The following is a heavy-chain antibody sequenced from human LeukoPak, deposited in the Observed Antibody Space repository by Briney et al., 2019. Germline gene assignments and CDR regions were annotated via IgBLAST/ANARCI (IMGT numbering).Heavy chain of an antibody. CDR1: GGTFSSYA. V-gene: IGHV1-69*13. J-gene: IGHJ4*02. CDR2: IIPIFGTA. CDR3: ARGLVVVDPGPYYFDY. Sequence: SAKVSCKASGGTFSSYAISWVRQAPGQGLEWMGGIIPIFGTANYAQKFQGRVTITADESTSTAYMELSSLRSEDTAVYYCARGLVVVDPGPYYFDYWGQGTLVTVSS. D-gene: IGHD3-22*01.